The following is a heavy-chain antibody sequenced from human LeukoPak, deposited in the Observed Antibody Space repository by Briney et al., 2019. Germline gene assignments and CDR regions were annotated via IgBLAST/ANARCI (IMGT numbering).Heavy chain of an antibody. V-gene: IGHV3-23*01. J-gene: IGHJ4*02. CDR2: ISGSGGST. D-gene: IGHD1-26*01. Sequence: PGGSLRLSCAASGFIVSNNYISWVRQAPGKGLEWVSAISGSGGSTYYADSVKGRFTISRDNSKNTLYLQMNSLRAEDTAVYYCAKDPGSGSYDYWGQGTLVTVFS. CDR3: AKDPGSGSYDY. CDR1: GFIVSNNY.